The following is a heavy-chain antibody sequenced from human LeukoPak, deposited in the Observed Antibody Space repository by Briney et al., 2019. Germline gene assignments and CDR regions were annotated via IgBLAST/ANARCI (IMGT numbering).Heavy chain of an antibody. CDR3: AREVLGAAGSYHTLDAFDI. D-gene: IGHD6-13*01. Sequence: SVKVSCKASGGTFSSYAISWVRQAAGQGLEWMGGIIPIFRTANYAQKFQGRVTITTDESTSTAYMELSSLRAEDTAVYYCAREVLGAAGSYHTLDAFDIWGQGTMVTVSS. CDR1: GGTFSSYA. CDR2: IIPIFRTA. J-gene: IGHJ3*02. V-gene: IGHV1-69*05.